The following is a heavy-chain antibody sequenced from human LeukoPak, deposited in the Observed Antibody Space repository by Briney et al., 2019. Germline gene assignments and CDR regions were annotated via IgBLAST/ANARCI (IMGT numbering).Heavy chain of an antibody. V-gene: IGHV4-59*02. Sequence: SETLSLTCTVSGGSVTTYDWSWIRQPPGRGLEWIGYTYDSGSTKVNPSLKSRVTISVDTSKNLFSLKLTSVTAADTAVYYCATCRDEFGDYGFTSWGQGTLVTVSS. D-gene: IGHD4-17*01. CDR3: ATCRDEFGDYGFTS. CDR2: TYDSGST. CDR1: GGSVTTYD. J-gene: IGHJ5*02.